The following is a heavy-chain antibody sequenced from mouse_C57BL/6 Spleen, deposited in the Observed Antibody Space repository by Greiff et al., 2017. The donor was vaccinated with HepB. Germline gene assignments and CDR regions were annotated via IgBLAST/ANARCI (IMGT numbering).Heavy chain of an antibody. Sequence: VQLQESGPGLVAPSQSLYITCTVSGFSFTSYGVHWVRQPPGKGLEWLVVIWSDGSTTYNSAIKYRMSISKDNSKSLVLLKLNSNHTDDTAMYYCARHGGEGYSFDYWGQGTTLTVSS. CDR2: IWSDGST. V-gene: IGHV2-6-1*01. J-gene: IGHJ2*01. CDR3: ARHGGEGYSFDY. CDR1: GFSFTSYG.